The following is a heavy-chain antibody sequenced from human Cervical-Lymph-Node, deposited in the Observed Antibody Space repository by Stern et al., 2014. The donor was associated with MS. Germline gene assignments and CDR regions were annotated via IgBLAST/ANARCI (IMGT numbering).Heavy chain of an antibody. CDR2: INTNTGNP. CDR3: ARDLRDISGYYLDS. Sequence: QVQLVQSGSELRKPGASVKVSCKASGYSFNRYAVTWVRQAPGQGLEWLGGINTNTGNPTYAQGFTGRFVFSLDTSVSTTYLHISSLKAEDTAVYYCARDLRDISGYYLDSWGQGSLVTVSS. V-gene: IGHV7-4-1*02. J-gene: IGHJ4*02. CDR1: GYSFNRYA. D-gene: IGHD3-22*01.